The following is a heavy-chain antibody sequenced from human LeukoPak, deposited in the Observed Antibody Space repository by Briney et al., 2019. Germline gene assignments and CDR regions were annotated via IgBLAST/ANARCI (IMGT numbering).Heavy chain of an antibody. CDR2: IHHSGST. D-gene: IGHD3-10*01. Sequence: SETLSLTCAVSGDSISSSNWWSWVHQSPGKGLEWIAEIHHSGSTNCNPSLKSRVTISVDKSKNQFSLQLSSVTAADTAVYYCARVGVRGVITSFDYWGQGTLVTVSS. V-gene: IGHV4-4*02. CDR1: GDSISSSNW. J-gene: IGHJ4*02. CDR3: ARVGVRGVITSFDY.